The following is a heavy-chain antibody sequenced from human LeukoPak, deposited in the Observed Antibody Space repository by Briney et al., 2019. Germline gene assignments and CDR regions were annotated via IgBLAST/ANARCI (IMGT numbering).Heavy chain of an antibody. CDR1: GGSISSGSYY. Sequence: SETLSLTCTVSGGSISSGSYYWSWNRQPAGKGLEWIGRIYSSGSTNYNPSLKSRVTISLDTSKNQFSLKLSSVTAADTAAYYCARPYSDILTGYHGGELYWYFDLWGRGTLVTVSS. CDR2: IYSSGST. J-gene: IGHJ2*01. CDR3: ARPYSDILTGYHGGELYWYFDL. D-gene: IGHD3-9*01. V-gene: IGHV4-61*02.